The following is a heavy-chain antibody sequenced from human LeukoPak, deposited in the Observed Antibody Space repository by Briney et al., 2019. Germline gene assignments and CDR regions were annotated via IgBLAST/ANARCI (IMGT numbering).Heavy chain of an antibody. V-gene: IGHV3-49*03. J-gene: IGHJ4*02. CDR3: TSRIAARSAIFDY. CDR2: IRSKAYGGTT. Sequence: GGSLRLSCTTSGFTFGDYAMSWFRQAPGKGLEWVGFIRSKAYGGTTEYAASVKGRFTISRDDSKSIAYLQMNSLKTEDTAVYYCTSRIAARSAIFDYWGQGTLVTVSS. D-gene: IGHD6-6*01. CDR1: GFTFGDYA.